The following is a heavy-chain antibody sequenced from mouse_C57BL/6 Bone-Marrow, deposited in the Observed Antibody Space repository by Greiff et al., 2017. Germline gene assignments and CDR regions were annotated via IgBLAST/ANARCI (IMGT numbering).Heavy chain of an antibody. D-gene: IGHD1-1*01. Sequence: QVQLQQSGAELARPGASVKLSCKASGYTFTSYGISWVKQRTGQGLEWFGEIYPRSGNTYYNEKFKGKATLTADKSSSTAYMELRSLTSEDSAVYFCARSAVITTVVPYSYFDVWGTGTTVTVSS. V-gene: IGHV1-81*01. J-gene: IGHJ1*03. CDR2: IYPRSGNT. CDR1: GYTFTSYG. CDR3: ARSAVITTVVPYSYFDV.